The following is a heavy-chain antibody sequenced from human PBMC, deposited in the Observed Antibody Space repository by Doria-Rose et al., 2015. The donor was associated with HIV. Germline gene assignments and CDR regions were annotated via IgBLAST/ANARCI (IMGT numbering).Heavy chain of an antibody. CDR2: IFSDDES. V-gene: IGHV2-26*01. J-gene: IGHJ4*02. CDR3: ARIKSSRWYHKYYFDF. CDR1: GVSLSSPGMG. Sequence: QDSGPVLVKPTETLTLTCTVSGVSLSSPGMGVSWIRQSPGKALEWLANIFSDDESSYKTPLKSRLTISRGTSKSQVVLTMTDMDPVDTATYYCARIKSSRWYHKYYFDFWGQGTLVIVSA. D-gene: IGHD6-13*01.